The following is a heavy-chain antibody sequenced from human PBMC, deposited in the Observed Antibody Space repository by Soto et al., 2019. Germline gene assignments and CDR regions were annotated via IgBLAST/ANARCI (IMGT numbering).Heavy chain of an antibody. CDR3: AKVPRLDSSGYYYGAFDI. Sequence: GGSLRLSCAASGFTFSSYWMHWVRQAPGKGLVWVSAISGSGGSTYYADSVKGRFTISRDNSKNTLYLQMNSLRAEDTAVYYCAKVPRLDSSGYYYGAFDIWGQGTMVTVSS. CDR2: ISGSGGST. J-gene: IGHJ3*02. V-gene: IGHV3-23*01. CDR1: GFTFSSYW. D-gene: IGHD3-22*01.